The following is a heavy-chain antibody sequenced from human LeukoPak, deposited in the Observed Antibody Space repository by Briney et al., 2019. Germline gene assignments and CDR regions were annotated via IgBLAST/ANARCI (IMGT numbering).Heavy chain of an antibody. CDR3: ARDNIPVAGPYYFDY. J-gene: IGHJ4*02. V-gene: IGHV4-34*01. D-gene: IGHD6-19*01. CDR1: GGSFSGYY. Sequence: SETLSLTCAVYGGSFSGYYWSWIRQPPGKGLEWIGEINHSGSTNYNPSLKSRVTISVDTSKNQFSLKLSSVTAADTAVYYCARDNIPVAGPYYFDYWGQGTLVTVSS. CDR2: INHSGST.